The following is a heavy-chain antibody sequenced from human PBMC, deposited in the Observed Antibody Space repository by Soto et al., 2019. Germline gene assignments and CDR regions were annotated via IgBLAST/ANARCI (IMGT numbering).Heavy chain of an antibody. Sequence: GGSLSLSCAPSGFTFSSYGMHWVRQAPGKGLEWVAVISYDGSNKYYADSVKGRFTISRDNSKNTLYLQMNSLRAEDTAVYYCAKDLEVYGGVITEIDYWGQGTLVTVSS. CDR1: GFTFSSYG. CDR2: ISYDGSNK. V-gene: IGHV3-30*18. D-gene: IGHD3-3*01. CDR3: AKDLEVYGGVITEIDY. J-gene: IGHJ4*02.